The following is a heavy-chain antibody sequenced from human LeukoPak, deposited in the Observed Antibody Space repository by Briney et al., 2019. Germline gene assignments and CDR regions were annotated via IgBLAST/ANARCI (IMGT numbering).Heavy chain of an antibody. J-gene: IGHJ4*02. Sequence: SETLSLTCTVSGGSISSSSYYWGWIRQPAGKGLEWIGRIYTSGSTNYNPSLKSRVTISVDTSKNQFSLKLSSVTAADTAVYYCARDRVVVVPAAQYFDYWGQGTLVTVSS. CDR3: ARDRVVVVPAAQYFDY. D-gene: IGHD2-2*01. CDR2: IYTSGST. CDR1: GGSISSSSYY. V-gene: IGHV4-61*02.